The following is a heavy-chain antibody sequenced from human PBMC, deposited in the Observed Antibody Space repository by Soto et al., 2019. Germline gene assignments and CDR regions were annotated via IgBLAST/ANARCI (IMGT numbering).Heavy chain of an antibody. CDR1: GGTFRKYP. CDR3: ARGPLVVLNYFES. Sequence: QVQLVRSGTEVKKPGSSVKVSCKASGGTFRKYPINWVRQAPGQGLEWMGSIFPLTDIPDYAQNFQARLTISADKSTSTAYMELSSLTSDDTATYFCARGPLVVLNYFESWGQGTLVTVSS. V-gene: IGHV1-69*02. CDR2: IFPLTDIP. J-gene: IGHJ4*02.